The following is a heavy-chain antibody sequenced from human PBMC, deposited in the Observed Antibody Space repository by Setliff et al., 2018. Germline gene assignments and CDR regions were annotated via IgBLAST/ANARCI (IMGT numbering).Heavy chain of an antibody. D-gene: IGHD5-18*01. Sequence: SVKVSCKASGGTFSNYGVSWVRQAPGQGLEWMGGTIPIFGSTNYAQKFQDRVTIITDESTSTAHMELRSLRTEDTAVYYCAREGVDTRSSTDYRYYMDVWGKGTTVTVSS. V-gene: IGHV1-69*05. J-gene: IGHJ6*03. CDR3: AREGVDTRSSTDYRYYMDV. CDR2: TIPIFGST. CDR1: GGTFSNYG.